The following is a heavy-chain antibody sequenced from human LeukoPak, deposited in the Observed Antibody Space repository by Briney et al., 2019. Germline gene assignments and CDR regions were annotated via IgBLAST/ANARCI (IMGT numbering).Heavy chain of an antibody. CDR1: GFTFSSYS. Sequence: NPGGSLRLSCAASGFTFSSYSMNWVRQAPGKGLEWVSCISSSSSYIYYADSVKGRFTISRDNAKNSLYLQMNSLRAEDTAVYYCARDIRPRYCSGGSCYSGSYWYFDLWGRGTLVTVSS. D-gene: IGHD2-15*01. J-gene: IGHJ2*01. CDR3: ARDIRPRYCSGGSCYSGSYWYFDL. CDR2: ISSSSSYI. V-gene: IGHV3-21*01.